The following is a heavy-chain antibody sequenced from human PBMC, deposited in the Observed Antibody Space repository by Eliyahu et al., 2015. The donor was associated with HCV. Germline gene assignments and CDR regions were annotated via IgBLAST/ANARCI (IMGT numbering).Heavy chain of an antibody. V-gene: IGHV4-39*01. J-gene: IGHJ4*02. CDR3: ARMPGGGFGELFSPFDY. CDR1: GGSISSSSYY. D-gene: IGHD3-10*01. CDR2: IYYSGST. Sequence: QLQLQESGPGLVKPSETLSLTCTVXGGSISSSSYYWGWIRQPPGKGLEXIGSIYYSGSTXYNPSLKSRVTISVDTSKNQFSLKLSSVTAADTAVYYCARMPGGGFGELFSPFDYWGQGTLVTVSS.